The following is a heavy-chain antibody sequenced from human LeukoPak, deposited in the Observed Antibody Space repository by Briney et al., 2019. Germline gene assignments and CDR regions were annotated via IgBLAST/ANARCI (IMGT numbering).Heavy chain of an antibody. V-gene: IGHV3-48*01. CDR3: ARGFNLGDEFDY. D-gene: IGHD3-16*01. CDR1: GFRFGGFS. Sequence: GGSLRLSCAASGFRFGGFSMNWVRQAPGKGLEWISYISTTSSATYYAASVKGRFTISSDNAKNSLYLQMNSLRAADTAVYYCARGFNLGDEFDYWGHGTLGTVSS. CDR2: ISTTSSAT. J-gene: IGHJ4*01.